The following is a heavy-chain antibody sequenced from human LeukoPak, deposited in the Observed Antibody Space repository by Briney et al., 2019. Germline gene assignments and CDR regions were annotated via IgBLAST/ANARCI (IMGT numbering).Heavy chain of an antibody. Sequence: GGSLRLSCAASGFTFSSYGMHWVRQAPGKGLEWVALISYDGSNKYYADSVKGRFTISRDNSKNTLSLQMNSLRHEDTAMYYCASGYCSSIACRPLEYWGQGTLVTVSS. CDR2: ISYDGSNK. CDR3: ASGYCSSIACRPLEY. V-gene: IGHV3-30*03. J-gene: IGHJ4*02. CDR1: GFTFSSYG. D-gene: IGHD2-2*01.